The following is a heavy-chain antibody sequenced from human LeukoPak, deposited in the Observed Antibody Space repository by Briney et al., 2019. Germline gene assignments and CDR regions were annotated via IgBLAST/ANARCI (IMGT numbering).Heavy chain of an antibody. CDR1: GVTFCSYS. J-gene: IGHJ4*02. D-gene: IGHD5-18*01. Sequence: PGGSLRLSCAASGVTFCSYSMNWVRQAPGKGLEWVSYISSSSSTIYYADSVKGRFTISRDNAKNSLYLQMNSLRAEDTAVYYCARGSWDGGYSYGLGLFDYWGQGTLLSVSS. CDR2: ISSSSSTI. CDR3: ARGSWDGGYSYGLGLFDY. V-gene: IGHV3-48*01.